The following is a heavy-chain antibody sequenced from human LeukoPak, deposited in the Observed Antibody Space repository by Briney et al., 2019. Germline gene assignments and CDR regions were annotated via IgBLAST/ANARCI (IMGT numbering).Heavy chain of an antibody. CDR1: EFTFSSYA. D-gene: IGHD1-26*01. J-gene: IGHJ4*02. CDR3: AKPYSIHTFSYYLDY. V-gene: IGHV3-23*01. CDR2: ISGGGGST. Sequence: PGGSLRLSCAGSEFTFSSYAMSWVRQAPGKGLEWVSAISGGGGSTYYAGSVKGRFTISRDNSKNTLYLQMNSLRAEDTAIYYRAKPYSIHTFSYYLDYWGQGTLVTVSS.